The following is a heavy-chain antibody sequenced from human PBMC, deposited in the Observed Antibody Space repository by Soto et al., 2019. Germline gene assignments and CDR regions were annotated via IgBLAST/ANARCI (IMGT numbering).Heavy chain of an antibody. CDR2: IKSKTDGGTT. Sequence: GGSLRLSCAASGFTFSSAWVSWVRQAPGKGLEWVGRIKSKTDGGTTDYAAPVKGRFTISRDDSKNTLYLQMNSLKTEDTAVYYCTTDWGLRFLEWETDYWGQGTLVTVSS. J-gene: IGHJ4*02. V-gene: IGHV3-15*01. CDR1: GFTFSSAW. D-gene: IGHD3-3*01. CDR3: TTDWGLRFLEWETDY.